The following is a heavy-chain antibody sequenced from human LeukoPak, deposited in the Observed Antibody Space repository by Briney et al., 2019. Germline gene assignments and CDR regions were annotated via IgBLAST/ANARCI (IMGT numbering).Heavy chain of an antibody. Sequence: GGSLRLSYAASGFTFSSYSMNWVRQAPGKGLEWVSSISSSSSYIYYADSVKGRFTISRDNAKDSLYLQMNSLRAEDTAVYYCAREGLIAVAGTWHYWGQGTLVTVSS. V-gene: IGHV3-21*01. J-gene: IGHJ4*02. CDR3: AREGLIAVAGTWHY. D-gene: IGHD6-19*01. CDR2: ISSSSSYI. CDR1: GFTFSSYS.